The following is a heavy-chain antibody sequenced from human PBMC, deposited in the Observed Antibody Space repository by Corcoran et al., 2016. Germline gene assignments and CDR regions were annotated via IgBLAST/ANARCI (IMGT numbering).Heavy chain of an antibody. V-gene: IGHV5-10-1*03. J-gene: IGHJ6*02. CDR1: GYSFTSYW. Sequence: EVQLVQSGAEVKKPGESLRISCKGSGYSFTSYWISWVRQMPGKGLEWMGRIDPSDSYTNYSPSFQGHVTISADKSTSTADLQWSSLKASDAAMYYCGRLGGDYGSYYCGMDVWGQGTTVTVSS. CDR2: IDPSDSYT. CDR3: GRLGGDYGSYYCGMDV. D-gene: IGHD4-17*01.